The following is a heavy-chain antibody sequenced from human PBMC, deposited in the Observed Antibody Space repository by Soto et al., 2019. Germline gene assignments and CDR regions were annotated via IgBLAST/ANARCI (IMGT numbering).Heavy chain of an antibody. CDR3: AKDFLLWGSFPDPGASDY. V-gene: IGHV3-30*18. Sequence: LRLSCAASGFTFSSYAMHWVRQAPGKGLEWVAVISYDGTKKFFADSVKGRFAVSRDNSNDTVFLQMDSLRAEDTAVYYCAKDFLLWGSFPDPGASDYWGQGTQVTVSS. CDR2: ISYDGTKK. J-gene: IGHJ4*02. D-gene: IGHD3-16*01. CDR1: GFTFSSYA.